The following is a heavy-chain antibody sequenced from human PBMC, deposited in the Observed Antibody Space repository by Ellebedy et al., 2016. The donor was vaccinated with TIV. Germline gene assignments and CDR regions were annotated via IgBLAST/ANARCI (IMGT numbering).Heavy chain of an antibody. J-gene: IGHJ4*02. CDR1: GFTFNSYG. CDR2: ISYDGSNK. V-gene: IGHV3-30*03. D-gene: IGHD3-3*01. Sequence: GESLKISCAASGFTFNSYGIHWVRPAPGKGLEWVAVISYDGSNKYYADSVKGRFTISRDNSKKTLYLQMKSLRREDTAVYYCVRSRKSFWSGALDYWGQGTLVTVSS. CDR3: VRSRKSFWSGALDY.